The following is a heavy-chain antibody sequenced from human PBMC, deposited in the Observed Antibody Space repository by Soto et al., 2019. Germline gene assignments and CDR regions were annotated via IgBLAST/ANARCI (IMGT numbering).Heavy chain of an antibody. CDR1: GDSITSCVHY. V-gene: IGHV4-31*11. Sequence: SETLSLTCAVSGDSITSCVHYWSWIRQLPGKGLEWIGYIYYSGRAYYSPSLKSRVTISVDTSKNQFSLKLSSVTAADTAVYYCARADDFWSGYYLDYWGQGTLVTVSS. D-gene: IGHD3-3*01. J-gene: IGHJ4*02. CDR2: IYYSGRA. CDR3: ARADDFWSGYYLDY.